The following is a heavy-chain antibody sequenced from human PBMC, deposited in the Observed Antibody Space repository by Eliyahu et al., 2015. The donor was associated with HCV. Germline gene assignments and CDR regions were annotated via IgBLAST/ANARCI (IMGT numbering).Heavy chain of an antibody. J-gene: IGHJ4*02. V-gene: IGHV4-34*01. CDR2: INHSGST. Sequence: QVQLQQWGAGLLKPSETLSLTCAVYGGSFSGYYWNWIRRPPGKGLEWIGEINHSGSTHYNPSLKSRVTISVDTSKNQFSLKLSSVTAADTAVYYCARSYSSGFDYWGQGTLVTVSS. D-gene: IGHD6-19*01. CDR1: GGSFSGYY. CDR3: ARSYSSGFDY.